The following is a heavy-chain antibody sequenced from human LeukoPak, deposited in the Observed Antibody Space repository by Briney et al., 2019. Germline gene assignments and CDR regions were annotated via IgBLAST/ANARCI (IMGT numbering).Heavy chain of an antibody. J-gene: IGHJ6*02. CDR1: GFTFSSYS. D-gene: IGHD5-12*01. CDR2: IKQDGSEK. Sequence: GGSLRLSCAASGFTFSSYSMNWVRQAPGKGLEWVANIKQDGSEKYYVDSVKGRFTISRDNAKNSLYLQMNSLRAEDTAVYYCAREGICPPKEVATPLRSYYYYGMDVWGQGTTVTVSS. V-gene: IGHV3-7*03. CDR3: AREGICPPKEVATPLRSYYYYGMDV.